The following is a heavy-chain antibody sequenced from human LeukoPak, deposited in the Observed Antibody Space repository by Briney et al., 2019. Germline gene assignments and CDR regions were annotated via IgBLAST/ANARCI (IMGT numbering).Heavy chain of an antibody. V-gene: IGHV1-24*01. CDR3: ATSYYYGSGSHLDY. CDR1: GYTLTELS. D-gene: IGHD3-10*01. Sequence: ASVKVSCKVSGYTLTELSMHWVRQAPGKGLEWMGGFDPEDGETIYAQKFQGRVTMTEDTSTDTAYMELSSLRSEDTAVYYCATSYYYGSGSHLDYWGQGTLVTVSS. J-gene: IGHJ4*02. CDR2: FDPEDGET.